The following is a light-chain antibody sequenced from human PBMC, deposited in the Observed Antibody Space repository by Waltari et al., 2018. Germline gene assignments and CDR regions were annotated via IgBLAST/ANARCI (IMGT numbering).Light chain of an antibody. V-gene: IGKV1-5*03. Sequence: DIQMTQSPSTLSASVGDRVTITCRASQTISSWFAWYQQKPGKAPNLLSYKASALESGVPSRFSGSGSATDFTLTISSLQPDDFATYYCQQYNTFPWTFGQGTKVEIK. CDR1: QTISSW. CDR2: KAS. CDR3: QQYNTFPWT. J-gene: IGKJ1*01.